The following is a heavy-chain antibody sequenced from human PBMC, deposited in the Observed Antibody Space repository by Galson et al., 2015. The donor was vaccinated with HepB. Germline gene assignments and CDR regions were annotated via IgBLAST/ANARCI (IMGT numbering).Heavy chain of an antibody. V-gene: IGHV3-30-3*01. Sequence: SLRLSCAASGFTFSNYAMHWVRQAPGKGLDWLAIISNDGTNKYHADSVKGRFTISSDNSKNTVFLQMKSLRPDDTAVYYCAREVKSSGGWYDFDYWGQGTLVTV. CDR2: ISNDGTNK. D-gene: IGHD6-19*01. J-gene: IGHJ4*02. CDR1: GFTFSNYA. CDR3: AREVKSSGGWYDFDY.